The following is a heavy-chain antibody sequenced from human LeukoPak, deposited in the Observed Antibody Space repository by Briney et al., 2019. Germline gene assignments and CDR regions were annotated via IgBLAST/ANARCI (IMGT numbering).Heavy chain of an antibody. D-gene: IGHD1-26*01. V-gene: IGHV4-61*02. CDR2: IYASGST. J-gene: IGHJ4*02. CDR1: GGSISSAGYF. CDR3: ARGVNSGYFDY. Sequence: SETLSLTCSVSGGSISSAGYFWTWLRQPAGKRLEWIGRIYASGSTNYNPSLVSRVALSIDTSRNQFSLRLSSVTAADTAVYYCARGVNSGYFDYCGQGTLVTVSS.